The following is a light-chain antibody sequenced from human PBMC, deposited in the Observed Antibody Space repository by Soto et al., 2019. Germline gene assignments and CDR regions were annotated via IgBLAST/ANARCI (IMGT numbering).Light chain of an antibody. CDR1: HSISRG. Sequence: DTRMTQSPSSLAASVGDRVTITCRASHSISRGLNWYQQKPGKAPKLLIYGASTLESGVPSRFSGSGSGTDFTLTINSLLPEDFATYHCQQSYNSPWTFGQGTRVEIK. CDR3: QQSYNSPWT. J-gene: IGKJ1*01. V-gene: IGKV1-39*01. CDR2: GAS.